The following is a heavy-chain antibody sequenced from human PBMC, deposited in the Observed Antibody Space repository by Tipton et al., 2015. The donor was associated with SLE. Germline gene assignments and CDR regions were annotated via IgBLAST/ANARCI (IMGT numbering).Heavy chain of an antibody. CDR2: IYYSGST. J-gene: IGHJ4*02. CDR1: DGSISSSSYY. Sequence: TLSLTCTVSDGSISSSSYYWGWIRQPPGKGLEWIGSIYYSGSTYYNPSLKSRVTISVDTSKNQFSLKLSSVTAADTAVYYCARNGSGYSYFDYWGQGTLVTVSS. V-gene: IGHV4-39*01. CDR3: ARNGSGYSYFDY. D-gene: IGHD3-22*01.